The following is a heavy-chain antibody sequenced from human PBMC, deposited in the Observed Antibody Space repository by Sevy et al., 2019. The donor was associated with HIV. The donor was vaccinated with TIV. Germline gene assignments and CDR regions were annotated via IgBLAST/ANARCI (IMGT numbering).Heavy chain of an antibody. D-gene: IGHD3-10*01. CDR2: ISYDGSNK. Sequence: GGSLRLSCAASGFTFSSYAMHWVRQAPGKGLEWVAVISYDGSNKYYADSVKGRFTISRDNSKNTLYLQMNSLRAEDTAVYYCAGLTFDYGYRAYYGMDVWGQGTTVTVSS. CDR1: GFTFSSYA. J-gene: IGHJ6*02. CDR3: AGLTFDYGYRAYYGMDV. V-gene: IGHV3-30-3*01.